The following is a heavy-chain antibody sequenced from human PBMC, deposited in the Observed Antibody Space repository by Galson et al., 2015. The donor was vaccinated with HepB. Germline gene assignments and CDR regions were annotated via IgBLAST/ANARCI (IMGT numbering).Heavy chain of an antibody. CDR2: INAGIGNT. D-gene: IGHD3-3*01. J-gene: IGHJ2*01. CDR1: GYTFSSYA. V-gene: IGHV1-3*01. Sequence: SVKVSCKASGYTFSSYAMHWVRQAPGQRLEWMGWINAGIGNTKYSQKFQGRVTITRDTFASTAYMELSSLRSEDTAVYYCARPNYDSHWYFDLWGCGTLVTVSS. CDR3: ARPNYDSHWYFDL.